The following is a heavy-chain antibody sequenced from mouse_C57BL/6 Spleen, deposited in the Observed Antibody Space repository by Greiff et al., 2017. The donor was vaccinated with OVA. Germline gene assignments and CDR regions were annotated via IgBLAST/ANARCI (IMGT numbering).Heavy chain of an antibody. V-gene: IGHV5-6*01. D-gene: IGHD1-1*01. CDR2: ISSGGSYT. CDR3: ARRGGRSYYYAMDY. Sequence: EVHLVESGGDLVKPGGSLTLSCAASGFTFSSYGMSWVRQTPDQRLEWVATISSGGSYTYYPDSVKGRFTISRDNAKNTLDLQRSRRKSEDTAMYDCARRGGRSYYYAMDYWGQGTSVTVSS. CDR1: GFTFSSYG. J-gene: IGHJ4*01.